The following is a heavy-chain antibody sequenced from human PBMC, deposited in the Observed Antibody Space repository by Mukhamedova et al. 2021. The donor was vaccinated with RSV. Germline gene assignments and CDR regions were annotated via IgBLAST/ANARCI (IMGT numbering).Heavy chain of an antibody. D-gene: IGHD2-15*01. CDR3: AGDRDLGY. V-gene: IGHV4-59*03. CDR2: GSA. J-gene: IGHJ4*02. Sequence: GSANYNPSLKSRVTISVDTSKNQFSLKLSSVTAPDTAVYYCAGDRDLGYWGQGTLVTVSS.